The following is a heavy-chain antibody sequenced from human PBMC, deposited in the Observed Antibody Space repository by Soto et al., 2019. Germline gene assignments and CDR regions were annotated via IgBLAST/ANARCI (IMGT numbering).Heavy chain of an antibody. CDR2: ISYDGSNK. CDR3: ARTPRPPAHFDY. Sequence: GGSLRLSCAASGFTFSSYAMHWVRQAPGKGLEWVAVISYDGSNKYYADSVKGRFTISRDNSKNTLYLQMNSLRAEDTAVYYCARTPRPPAHFDYWGQGTLVTVSS. CDR1: GFTFSSYA. V-gene: IGHV3-30-3*01. J-gene: IGHJ4*02.